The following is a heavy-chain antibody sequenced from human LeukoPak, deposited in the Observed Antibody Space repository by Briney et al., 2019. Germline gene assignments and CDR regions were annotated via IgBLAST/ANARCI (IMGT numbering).Heavy chain of an antibody. CDR3: ATRYNWNYVASFDI. D-gene: IGHD1-7*01. J-gene: IGHJ3*02. CDR1: GGSFSGYY. V-gene: IGHV4-34*01. Sequence: SETVSLTCAVYGGSFSGYYWSWIRQPPGKGLEWLGEINHSGSTNYNPSLKSRVAISVDTSKNQFSLKLSSVTAADTAVYYCATRYNWNYVASFDIWGQGTMVTVSS. CDR2: INHSGST.